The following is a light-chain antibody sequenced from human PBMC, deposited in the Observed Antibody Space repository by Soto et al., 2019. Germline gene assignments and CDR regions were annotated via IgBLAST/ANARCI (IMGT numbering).Light chain of an antibody. CDR3: QQRTNWPSST. V-gene: IGKV3-11*01. J-gene: IGKJ5*01. CDR2: DAS. Sequence: ELVLTRSPGTLSLSPGERATLACRASQSVRSYLAWYQQKPGQAPRLLIHDASSRATGIPARFSGSGSGTDFTLTISSLEPEDFAVYYCQQRTNWPSSTFGQGTRLEIK. CDR1: QSVRSY.